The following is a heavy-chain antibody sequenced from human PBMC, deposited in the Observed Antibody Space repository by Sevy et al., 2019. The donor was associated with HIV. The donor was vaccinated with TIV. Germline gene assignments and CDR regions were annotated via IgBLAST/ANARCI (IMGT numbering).Heavy chain of an antibody. CDR1: GFTLSSYA. J-gene: IGHJ4*02. V-gene: IGHV3-23*01. CDR3: AKDSLAITGLTGWLDS. D-gene: IGHD1-20*01. CDR2: VTAPGSTT. Sequence: GGSLRLSCTGSGFTLSSYAITWVRQAPGKGLEWVSTVTAPGSTTYYADSAKGRFTVSRDNSKNTVYLQVSSLRVEDTAVYYCAKDSLAITGLTGWLDSWGQGPLVTVSS.